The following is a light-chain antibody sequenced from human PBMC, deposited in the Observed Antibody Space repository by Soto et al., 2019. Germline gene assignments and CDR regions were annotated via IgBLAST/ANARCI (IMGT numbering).Light chain of an antibody. CDR3: QQYDNLPLT. CDR2: DAS. V-gene: IGKV1-33*01. CDR1: QDSSNY. J-gene: IGKJ4*01. Sequence: DIQMTKSPSSLSASVGDRVTITCQASQDSSNYLNWYQQKPGKAPKLLIYDASNLETGVPSRFSGSGSGTDFTFNISSLQPEDIATYYCQQYDNLPLTCGGGTKVEIK.